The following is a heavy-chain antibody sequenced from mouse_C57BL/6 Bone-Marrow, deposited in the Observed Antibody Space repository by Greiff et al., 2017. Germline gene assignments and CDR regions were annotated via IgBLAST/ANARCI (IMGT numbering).Heavy chain of an antibody. V-gene: IGHV5-4*01. CDR3: ARKIYYSNSYFDY. CDR2: ISDGGSYT. J-gene: IGHJ2*01. Sequence: EVHLVESGGGLVKPGGSLKLSCAASGFTFSSYAMSWVRQTPEKRLEWVATISDGGSYTYYPDNVKGRFTISRDNAKNNLYLQMSHLKSEDTAMYYCARKIYYSNSYFDYWGQGTTVTVSS. D-gene: IGHD2-5*01. CDR1: GFTFSSYA.